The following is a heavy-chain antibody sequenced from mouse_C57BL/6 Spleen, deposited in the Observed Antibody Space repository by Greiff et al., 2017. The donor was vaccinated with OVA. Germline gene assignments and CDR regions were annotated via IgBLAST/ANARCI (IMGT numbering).Heavy chain of an antibody. V-gene: IGHV5-6*01. J-gene: IGHJ3*01. CDR3: ARHGDFWFAY. CDR2: ISSGGSYT. Sequence: EVKLVESGGDLVKPGGSLKLSCAASGFTFSSYGMSWVRQTPDKRLEWAATISSGGSYTYYPDSVKGRFTISRDNAKNTLYLQMSSLKSEDTAMYYCARHGDFWFAYWGQGTLVTVSA. CDR1: GFTFSSYG.